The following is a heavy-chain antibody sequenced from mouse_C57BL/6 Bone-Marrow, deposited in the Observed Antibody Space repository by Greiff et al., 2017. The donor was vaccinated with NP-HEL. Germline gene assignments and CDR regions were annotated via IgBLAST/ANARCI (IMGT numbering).Heavy chain of an antibody. V-gene: IGHV1-64*01. Sequence: ESGAELVKPGASVKLSCKASGYTFTSYWMHWVKQRPGQGLEWIGMIHPNSGSTNYNEKFKSKATLTVDKSSSTAYMQLSSLTSEDSAVYYCARDSKRGFDYWGQGTTLTVSS. D-gene: IGHD2-5*01. J-gene: IGHJ2*01. CDR1: GYTFTSYW. CDR3: ARDSKRGFDY. CDR2: IHPNSGST.